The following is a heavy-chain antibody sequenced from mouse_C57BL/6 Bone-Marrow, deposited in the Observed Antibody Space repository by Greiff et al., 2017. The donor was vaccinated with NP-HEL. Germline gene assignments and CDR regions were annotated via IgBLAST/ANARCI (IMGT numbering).Heavy chain of an antibody. CDR1: GFSLTSYG. CDR3: ARHITYYSNRYAMDY. CDR2: IWSDGST. V-gene: IGHV2-6-1*01. Sequence: VHLVESGPGLVAPSQSLSITCTVSGFSLTSYGVHWVRQPPGKGLEWLVVIWSDGSTTYNSALKSRLSISKDNSKSQVFLKMNSLQTDDTAMYYCARHITYYSNRYAMDYWGQGTSVTVSS. J-gene: IGHJ4*01. D-gene: IGHD2-5*01.